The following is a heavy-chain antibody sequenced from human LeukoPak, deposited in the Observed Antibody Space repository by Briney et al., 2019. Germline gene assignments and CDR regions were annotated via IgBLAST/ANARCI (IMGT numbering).Heavy chain of an antibody. Sequence: GGSLRLSCAASGFTFIEYSLTWVRQAPGKGLEWVANINHDGSEKNYVDSVKGRFTISRDNAENSVYLQVSSLRAEDTAIYYCARGSGWVDYWGQGTLVTVSS. CDR1: GFTFIEYS. CDR2: INHDGSEK. J-gene: IGHJ4*02. V-gene: IGHV3-7*03. D-gene: IGHD6-19*01. CDR3: ARGSGWVDY.